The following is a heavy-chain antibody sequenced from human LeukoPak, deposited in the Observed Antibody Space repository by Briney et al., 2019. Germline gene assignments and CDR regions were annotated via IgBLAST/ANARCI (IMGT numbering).Heavy chain of an antibody. Sequence: SETLSLTCTVSGGSISSSSYYWGWIRQPPGKGLEWIGSIYYSGSTYYNPSLKSRVTISVDTSKNRFSLKLSSVTAADTAVYYCAILTYYDFWSGQVYYFDYWGQGTLVTVSS. D-gene: IGHD3-3*01. CDR3: AILTYYDFWSGQVYYFDY. J-gene: IGHJ4*02. CDR2: IYYSGST. V-gene: IGHV4-39*01. CDR1: GGSISSSSYY.